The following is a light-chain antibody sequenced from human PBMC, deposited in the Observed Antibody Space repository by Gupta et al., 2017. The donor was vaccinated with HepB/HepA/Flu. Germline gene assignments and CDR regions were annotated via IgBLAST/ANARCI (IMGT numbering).Light chain of an antibody. CDR3: QQYGSSPRVT. J-gene: IGKJ4*01. V-gene: IGKV3D-20*01. Sequence: EIVLTQSPATLSLSPGERATLSCGASQSVSSSYLAWYQQKPGLAPRLLIYDASSRATGIPDRFSGSGYGTDFTLTISRREPEDFAVYYCQQYGSSPRVTFGGGTKVEIK. CDR2: DAS. CDR1: QSVSSSY.